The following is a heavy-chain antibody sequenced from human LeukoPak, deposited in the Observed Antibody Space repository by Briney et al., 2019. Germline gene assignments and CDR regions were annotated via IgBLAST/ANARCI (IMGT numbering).Heavy chain of an antibody. CDR3: ARKTVVGSYFDY. J-gene: IGHJ4*02. CDR2: IKQDGSDK. V-gene: IGHV3-7*03. D-gene: IGHD4-23*01. CDR1: GFTFSAYW. Sequence: PGGSLRLSCAASGFTFSAYWMSWVRQAPGKGLEWAANIKQDGSDKYYVDSVKGRFTISRDNAKNSLYLQMNSLRAKDTAVYYCARKTVVGSYFDYWGQGTPVTVSS.